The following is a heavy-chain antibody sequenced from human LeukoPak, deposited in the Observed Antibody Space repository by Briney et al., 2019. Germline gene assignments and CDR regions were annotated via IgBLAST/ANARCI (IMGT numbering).Heavy chain of an antibody. D-gene: IGHD3-10*01. V-gene: IGHV1-2*02. CDR1: GYTFTGYY. J-gene: IGHJ5*02. CDR3: ARDGVLWFGELLENWFDP. CDR2: INPNSGGT. Sequence: ASVKVSCKASGYTFTGYYMHWVRQAPGQGLEWMGWINPNSGGTNYAQKFQGRVTMTTDTSTSTAYMELRSLRSDDTAVYYCARDGVLWFGELLENWFDPWGQGTLVTVSS.